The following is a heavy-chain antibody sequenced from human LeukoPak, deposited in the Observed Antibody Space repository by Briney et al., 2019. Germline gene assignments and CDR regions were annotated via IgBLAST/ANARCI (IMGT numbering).Heavy chain of an antibody. CDR3: ARASGDIVVVPAADFTIPDFYYYGMDV. CDR2: IIPIFGTA. CDR1: GGTFSSYA. D-gene: IGHD2-2*01. Sequence: SVKVSCKASGGTFSSYAISWVRQAPGQGLEWMGGIIPIFGTANYAQKFQGRVTITADESTSTAYMELSSLISEDTAVYYCARASGDIVVVPAADFTIPDFYYYGMDVWGQGTTVTVSS. J-gene: IGHJ6*02. V-gene: IGHV1-69*13.